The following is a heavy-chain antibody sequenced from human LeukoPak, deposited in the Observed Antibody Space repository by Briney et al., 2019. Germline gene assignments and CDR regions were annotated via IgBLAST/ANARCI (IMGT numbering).Heavy chain of an antibody. Sequence: GGSLRLSCAASGFTFSSYAMTWVRQAPGKGLAWVSSISKSDGSTYYADSVKGRFTISRDNSKNTVYLHMVSLRVEDTAIYYCARGALIPDFRGQGTLVTVSS. J-gene: IGHJ4*02. CDR3: ARGALIPDF. CDR2: ISKSDGST. D-gene: IGHD2-21*01. CDR1: GFTFSSYA. V-gene: IGHV3-23*01.